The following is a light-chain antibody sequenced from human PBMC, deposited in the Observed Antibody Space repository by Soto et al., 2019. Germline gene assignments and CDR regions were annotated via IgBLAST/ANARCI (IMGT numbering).Light chain of an antibody. CDR1: SSNIGNNA. Sequence: QSVLTQPPSVSEAPRQRVTISCSGSSSNIGNNAVNWYQQLPGKAPKLLIYYDDLLPSGVSDRFSGSKSGTSASLAISGLQSEGEADYYCAAWDDSLNAPVFGGGTKLAVL. CDR3: AAWDDSLNAPV. CDR2: YDD. V-gene: IGLV1-36*01. J-gene: IGLJ2*01.